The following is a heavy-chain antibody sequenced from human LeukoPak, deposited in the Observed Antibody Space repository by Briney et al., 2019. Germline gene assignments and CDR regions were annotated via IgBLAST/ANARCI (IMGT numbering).Heavy chain of an antibody. CDR3: ATAPDYFDY. J-gene: IGHJ4*02. CDR2: ISYSGST. Sequence: SETLSLTCTVSGVSISSYHWSWVRHPPAKGLEWIGSISYSGSTNYNPSLKSRLIISVDASTNQFSLKLSSVTAADTAVYYCATAPDYFDYWGQGTLVTVSS. CDR1: GVSISSYH. V-gene: IGHV4-59*01.